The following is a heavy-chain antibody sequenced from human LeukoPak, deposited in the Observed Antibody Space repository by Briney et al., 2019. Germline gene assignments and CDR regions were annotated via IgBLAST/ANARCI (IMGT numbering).Heavy chain of an antibody. Sequence: GGSLRLSCAASGFTFSSYGMHWVRQAPGKGLEWVAVISYDGSNKYYADSVKGRFTISRDNSKNTLYLQMNGLRAEDTAVYYCAKDNGVVVAADYFDYWGQGTLVTVSS. CDR1: GFTFSSYG. CDR3: AKDNGVVVAADYFDY. V-gene: IGHV3-30*18. CDR2: ISYDGSNK. J-gene: IGHJ4*02. D-gene: IGHD2-15*01.